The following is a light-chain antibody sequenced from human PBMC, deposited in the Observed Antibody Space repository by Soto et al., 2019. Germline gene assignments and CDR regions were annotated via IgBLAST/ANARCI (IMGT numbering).Light chain of an antibody. CDR1: QSVSSSY. V-gene: IGKV3-20*01. CDR2: GTS. J-gene: IGKJ2*01. CDR3: QQYGTSLYT. Sequence: EVVLTQSPGTLSLSPGERATRSCRASQSVSSSYLACYQQKPGQAPRLLIYGTSSRATGIPDRFSGSGSGADFTRTISILEPEDFAVYYCQQYGTSLYTFGQGIKLEIQ.